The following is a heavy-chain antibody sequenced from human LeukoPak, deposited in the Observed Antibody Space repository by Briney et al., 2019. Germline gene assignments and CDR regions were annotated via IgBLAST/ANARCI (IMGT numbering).Heavy chain of an antibody. D-gene: IGHD3-10*01. CDR1: GFTFSSYA. V-gene: IGHV3-23*01. J-gene: IGHJ4*02. Sequence: GGSLRLSCAASGFTFSSYAMSWVRQAPGKGLEWVSAISGSGGSTYYADSVKGRFTISRDNSKNTLYLQMNSLRAEDTAVYYCAKDLSLYYGGPGDFDYWGQGTLVTVSS. CDR2: ISGSGGST. CDR3: AKDLSLYYGGPGDFDY.